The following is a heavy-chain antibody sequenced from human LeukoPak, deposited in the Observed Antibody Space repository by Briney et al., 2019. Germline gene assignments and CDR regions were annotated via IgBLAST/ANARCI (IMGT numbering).Heavy chain of an antibody. CDR1: GYTFTDYY. J-gene: IGHJ4*02. V-gene: IGHV1-2*02. CDR3: ARDSTGGYPDY. Sequence: GASVKVSCKASGYTFTDYYIHWVRQAPGQGLEYMGWISPNSGGTNYAQMFQGRVTMTSDMSINTAFMELRSLRSDDTAVYYCARDSTGGYPDYWGQGTLVTVSA. D-gene: IGHD7-27*01. CDR2: ISPNSGGT.